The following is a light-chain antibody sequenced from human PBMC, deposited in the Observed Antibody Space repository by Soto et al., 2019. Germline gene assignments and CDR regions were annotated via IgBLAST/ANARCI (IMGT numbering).Light chain of an antibody. V-gene: IGLV1-44*01. CDR1: SSNIGSNT. CDR2: NNN. J-gene: IGLJ1*01. CDR3: AALDDSLNGLV. Sequence: QSVLTQPPSASGTPGQRVTISCSGSSSNIGSNTVNWYQQLPGTAPKLLIYNNNQRPSGVPDRFSGSKSGTSASLAISGLQSKDEADYYCAALDDSLNGLVFGTGTKLTVL.